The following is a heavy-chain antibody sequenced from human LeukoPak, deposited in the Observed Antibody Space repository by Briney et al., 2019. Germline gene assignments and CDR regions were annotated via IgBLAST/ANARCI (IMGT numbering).Heavy chain of an antibody. CDR2: IYYSGST. J-gene: IGHJ4*02. Sequence: SQTLSLTCTVSGGSISSGGYYWSWIRQHPGKGLEWIGYIYYSGSTYYNPSLKSRVTISVDTSKDQFSLKLSSVTAADTAVYYCARLWLNKYYFDQWGQGTLVTASS. D-gene: IGHD2-21*01. CDR1: GGSISSGGYY. CDR3: ARLWLNKYYFDQ. V-gene: IGHV4-31*03.